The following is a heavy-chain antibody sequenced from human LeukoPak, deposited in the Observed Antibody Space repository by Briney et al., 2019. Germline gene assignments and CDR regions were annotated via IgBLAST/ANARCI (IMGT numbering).Heavy chain of an antibody. CDR3: ARGLSKGGTTNAFDI. CDR2: IYPGDSDT. V-gene: IGHV5-51*01. Sequence: HGESLKISCKGSGYSFTNHWIGWVRQMPGKGLEWMGIIYPGDSDTRYSPSFQGQVTISADKSISTAYLQWSSLKASDTAMYYRARGLSKGGTTNAFDIWGQGTIVTVSS. CDR1: GYSFTNHW. J-gene: IGHJ3*02. D-gene: IGHD3-16*01.